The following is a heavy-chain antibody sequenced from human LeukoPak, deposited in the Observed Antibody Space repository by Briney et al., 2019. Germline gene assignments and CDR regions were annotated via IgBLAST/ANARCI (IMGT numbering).Heavy chain of an antibody. Sequence: PGGSLRLSCAASGFTFSSYEMNWVRQAPGKGLEWVSSISSSSSYIYCADSVEGRFTISRDNAKNSLYLQMNSLRAEDTAVYYCARANTVPDYWGQGTLVTVSS. J-gene: IGHJ4*02. V-gene: IGHV3-21*01. CDR3: ARANTVPDY. D-gene: IGHD4-17*01. CDR2: ISSSSSYI. CDR1: GFTFSSYE.